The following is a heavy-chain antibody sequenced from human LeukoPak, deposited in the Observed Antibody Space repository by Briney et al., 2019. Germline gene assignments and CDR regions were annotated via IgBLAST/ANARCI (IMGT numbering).Heavy chain of an antibody. CDR2: IKQDGSEK. Sequence: GGSLRLSCAASGFTFSNYWMNWVRQAPGQGLEWVANIKQDGSEKYYVDSVKGRFTISRDNAENSLHLQMNSLRTEDTAVYYCARAGDSWGQGTLVTVSS. CDR1: GFTFSNYW. V-gene: IGHV3-7*01. CDR3: ARAGDS. J-gene: IGHJ4*02.